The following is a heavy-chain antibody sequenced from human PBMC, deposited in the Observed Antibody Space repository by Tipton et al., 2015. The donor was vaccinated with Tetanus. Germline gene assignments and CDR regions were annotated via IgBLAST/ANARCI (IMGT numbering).Heavy chain of an antibody. V-gene: IGHV3-30*03. CDR3: AIDLWGGSNAAQIDF. CDR2: ISLHEINT. D-gene: IGHD3-3*01. J-gene: IGHJ4*02. CDR1: GFTFTSFG. Sequence: SLRLSCAASGFTFTSFGMNWVRQAPGKGLECGADISLHEINTNYADSVNGRFTISRDNSKKTVDLQMNSLRPEDTALYYCAIDLWGGSNAAQIDFGGQGPLVTGSS.